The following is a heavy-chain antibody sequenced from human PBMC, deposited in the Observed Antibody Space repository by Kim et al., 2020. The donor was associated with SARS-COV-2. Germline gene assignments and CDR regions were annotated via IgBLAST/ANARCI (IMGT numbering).Heavy chain of an antibody. CDR3: AKDGNYYESSGYYPED. CDR2: IYSDGDET. CDR1: GFTFGSYA. D-gene: IGHD3-22*01. Sequence: GGSLRLSCAASGFTFGSYAMSWVRQAPGKGLEWVSLIYSDGDETYYADSVKGRFTVSRDNSKNTLYLQMNSLRAEDTAIYFCAKDGNYYESSGYYPEDWG. J-gene: IGHJ1*01. V-gene: IGHV3-23*03.